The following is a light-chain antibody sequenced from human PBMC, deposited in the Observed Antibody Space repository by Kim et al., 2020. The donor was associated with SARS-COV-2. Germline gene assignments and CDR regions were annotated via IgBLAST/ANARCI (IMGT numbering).Light chain of an antibody. CDR2: SDN. CDR1: STNIGSNA. Sequence: GQRVTISCSGSSTNIGSNAVSWYQQLPGTAPKLLIYSDNQRPSGVPDRFSGSKSVTSASLAISGLQSEDEADYYCAVWDESLSGRVFGGGTKVTVL. V-gene: IGLV1-44*01. CDR3: AVWDESLSGRV. J-gene: IGLJ3*02.